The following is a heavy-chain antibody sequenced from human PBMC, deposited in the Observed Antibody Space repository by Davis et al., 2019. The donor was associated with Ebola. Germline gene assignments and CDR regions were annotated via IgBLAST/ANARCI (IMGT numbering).Heavy chain of an antibody. CDR2: VHGGNGNT. CDR3: ARASFGYNSGWYADY. D-gene: IGHD6-19*01. V-gene: IGHV1-3*01. Sequence: ASVKVSCKASGGTFSSYAISWVRQAPGQRLEWMGWVHGGNGNTKYSQRFQGRVTITTDTSASTVYLDLTSLRSDDTAVFYCARASFGYNSGWYADYWGPGSLVTVSS. J-gene: IGHJ4*02. CDR1: GGTFSSYA.